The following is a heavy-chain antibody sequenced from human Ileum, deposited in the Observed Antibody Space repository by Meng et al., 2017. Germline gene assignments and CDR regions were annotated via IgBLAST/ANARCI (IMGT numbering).Heavy chain of an antibody. CDR3: VHGDRGYSGYDFKY. D-gene: IGHD5-12*01. Sequence: SGPTLVKPTQTLTLTCTFSGFSLTTSGVGVGWIRQPPGKALEWLAIIYWDDDKRYSPSLKGRLTITQDTSKDQVVLTMTNMDPVDTATYYCVHGDRGYSGYDFKYWGQGNLVTVSS. V-gene: IGHV2-5*02. CDR1: GFSLTTSGVG. CDR2: IYWDDDK. J-gene: IGHJ4*02.